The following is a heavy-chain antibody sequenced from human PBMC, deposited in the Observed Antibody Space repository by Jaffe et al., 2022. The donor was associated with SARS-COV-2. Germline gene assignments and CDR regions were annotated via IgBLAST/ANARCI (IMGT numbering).Heavy chain of an antibody. CDR3: ARVGEGYYYYGMDV. CDR1: GFTFSSYG. J-gene: IGHJ6*02. CDR2: IWYDGSNK. D-gene: IGHD3-10*01. Sequence: QVQLVESGGGVVQPGRSLRLSCAASGFTFSSYGMHWVRQAPGKGLEWVAVIWYDGSNKYYADSVKGRFTISRDNSKNTLYLQMNSLRAEDTAVYYCARVGEGYYYYGMDVWGQGTTVTVSS. V-gene: IGHV3-33*01.